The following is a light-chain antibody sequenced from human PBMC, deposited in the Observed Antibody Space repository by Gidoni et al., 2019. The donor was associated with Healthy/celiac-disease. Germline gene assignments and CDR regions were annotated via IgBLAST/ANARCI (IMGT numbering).Light chain of an antibody. J-gene: IGLJ3*02. CDR1: SSDVGVYNY. CDR2: NDS. V-gene: IGLV2-14*01. Sequence: QFALSQPAPVSGSPGQSTTISCTGTSSDVGVYNYVSWYQQHQGKAPKLMIYNDSNRPTGVSNRFSGSKSDNTASLTITGLQAEDEADYYCSSCTSSGTSRKVFGGGTKLTVL. CDR3: SSCTSSGTSRKV.